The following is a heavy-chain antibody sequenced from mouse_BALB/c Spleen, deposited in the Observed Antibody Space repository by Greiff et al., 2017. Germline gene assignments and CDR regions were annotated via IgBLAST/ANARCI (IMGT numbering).Heavy chain of an antibody. D-gene: IGHD2-10*01. CDR3: ANALAYYEGSWFAY. J-gene: IGHJ3*01. Sequence: EVKLVESGGGLVKPGGSLKLSCAASGFTFSSYTMSWVRQTPEKRLEWVATISSGGGNTYYPDSVKGRFTISRDNAKNNLYLQMSSLRSEDTALYDCANALAYYEGSWFAYWGQGTLVTVSA. CDR1: GFTFSSYT. V-gene: IGHV5-9*03. CDR2: ISSGGGNT.